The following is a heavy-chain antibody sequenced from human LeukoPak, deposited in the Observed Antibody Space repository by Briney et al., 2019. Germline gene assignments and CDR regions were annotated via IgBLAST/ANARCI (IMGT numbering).Heavy chain of an antibody. CDR1: GFTFSSYA. Sequence: PGGSLRLSCAASGFTFSSYAMHWVRQAPGKGLEWVAVISYDGSNKYYADSVKGRFTISRDNSKNTLYLQMNSLRAEDTAVYYCARPSISSSGAFDIWGQGTMVTVSS. V-gene: IGHV3-30*04. J-gene: IGHJ3*02. CDR2: ISYDGSNK. D-gene: IGHD6-6*01. CDR3: ARPSISSSGAFDI.